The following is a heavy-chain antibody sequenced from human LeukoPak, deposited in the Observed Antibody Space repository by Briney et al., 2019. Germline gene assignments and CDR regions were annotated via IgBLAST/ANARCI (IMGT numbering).Heavy chain of an antibody. Sequence: ASVKVSCKASGGTFSSYAISWVRQAPGQGLEWMGRIIPILGIANYAQKFQGRVTITADKSTSTAYMELSSLGSEDTAVYYCARRRRFLEWLLSHDAFDIWGQGTMVTVSS. D-gene: IGHD3-3*01. CDR2: IIPILGIA. CDR1: GGTFSSYA. CDR3: ARRRRFLEWLLSHDAFDI. J-gene: IGHJ3*02. V-gene: IGHV1-69*04.